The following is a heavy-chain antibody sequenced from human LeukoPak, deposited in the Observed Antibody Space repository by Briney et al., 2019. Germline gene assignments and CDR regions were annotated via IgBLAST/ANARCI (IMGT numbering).Heavy chain of an antibody. J-gene: IGHJ4*02. Sequence: SETLSLTCTVSGGSISSYYWSWIRQPPGKGLEWIGYIYYIGSTNYNPSLKSRVTISVDTPKNQFSLKLSPVTAAATAVYYCARGGKWFGKNPSDYWGQGTLVTVSS. CDR2: IYYIGST. D-gene: IGHD3-10*01. V-gene: IGHV4-59*01. CDR3: ARGGKWFGKNPSDY. CDR1: GGSISSYY.